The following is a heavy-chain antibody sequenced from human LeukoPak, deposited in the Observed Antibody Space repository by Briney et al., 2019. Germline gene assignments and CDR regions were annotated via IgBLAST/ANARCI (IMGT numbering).Heavy chain of an antibody. Sequence: SETLSLTCAVYGGSFSGYYWSWIRQPPGKGLEWIGEINHSGSTNYNPSLKSRVTRSVDTSKNQFSLKLSSVTAADTAVYYCARGQRGYSYGPAAFDIWGEGTMVSVSS. J-gene: IGHJ3*02. V-gene: IGHV4-34*01. CDR1: GGSFSGYY. D-gene: IGHD5-18*01. CDR3: ARGQRGYSYGPAAFDI. CDR2: INHSGST.